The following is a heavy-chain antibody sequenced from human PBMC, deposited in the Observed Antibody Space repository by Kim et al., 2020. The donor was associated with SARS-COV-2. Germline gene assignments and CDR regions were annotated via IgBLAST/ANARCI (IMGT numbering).Heavy chain of an antibody. CDR2: ISANGGNT. Sequence: GGSLRLSCAASGFSFSSYAMNWVRQAPRKGLEWVSTISANGGNTFYADSVKGRFTISRDNPQNTLYLQMDSLRVEDAAIYYCARRFLPSGGHFFDPWGQGTLVTVSS. CDR3: ARRFLPSGGHFFDP. CDR1: GFSFSSYA. D-gene: IGHD2-21*02. V-gene: IGHV3-23*01. J-gene: IGHJ5*02.